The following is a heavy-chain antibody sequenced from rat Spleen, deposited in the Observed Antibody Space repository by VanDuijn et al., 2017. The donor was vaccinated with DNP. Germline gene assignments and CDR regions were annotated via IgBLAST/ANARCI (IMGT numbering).Heavy chain of an antibody. J-gene: IGHJ3*01. D-gene: IGHD1-2*01. V-gene: IGHV5-7*01. CDR1: GFIFSDYN. Sequence: EVQLVESGGGLVQPGRSLKLSCAASGFIFSDYNMAWVRQAPKKGLEWVATISYDGSRTYYRDSVKGRFTISRDNAKSTLYLQMDSLRSEDTATYYCARPRSSYIYEFAYWGQGTLVTVSS. CDR2: ISYDGSRT. CDR3: ARPRSSYIYEFAY.